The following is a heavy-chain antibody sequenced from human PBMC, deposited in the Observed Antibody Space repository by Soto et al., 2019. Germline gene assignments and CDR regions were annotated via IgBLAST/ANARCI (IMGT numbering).Heavy chain of an antibody. CDR1: GGSFSGYY. D-gene: IGHD2-15*01. V-gene: IGHV4-34*01. J-gene: IGHJ1*01. CDR3: ARPKGSVVAAHQYFQH. Sequence: SETLSLTCAVYGGSFSGYYWSWIRQPPGKGLEWIGEINHSGSTNYNPSLKSRVTISVDTSKNQFSLKLSSVTAADTAVYYCARPKGSVVAAHQYFQHWGQGTLVTVSS. CDR2: INHSGST.